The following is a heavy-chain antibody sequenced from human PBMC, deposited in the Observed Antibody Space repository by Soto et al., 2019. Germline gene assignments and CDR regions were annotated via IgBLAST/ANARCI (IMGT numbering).Heavy chain of an antibody. CDR3: ARELEAGDYYDSSGYLENYFDY. CDR2: IYYSGST. Sequence: SETLSLTCTVSGGSISSGDYYWSWIRQPPGKGLEWIGYIYYSGSTYYNPSLKSRVTISVDTSKNQFSLKLSSVTAADTAVYYCARELEAGDYYDSSGYLENYFDYWGQGTLVTVSS. CDR1: GGSISSGDYY. D-gene: IGHD3-22*01. V-gene: IGHV4-30-4*01. J-gene: IGHJ4*02.